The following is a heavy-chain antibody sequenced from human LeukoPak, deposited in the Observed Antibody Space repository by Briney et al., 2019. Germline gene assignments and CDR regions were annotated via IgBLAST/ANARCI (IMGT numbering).Heavy chain of an antibody. V-gene: IGHV3-7*01. J-gene: IGHJ4*02. CDR1: GFIFTNYF. CDR2: IKHDGSEK. Sequence: SGGSLRLSCAASGFIFTNYFMSWVRQAPGKGLEWVASIKHDGSEKYYVDSVRGRFTISRDNTMNSLYLQMSGLRAEDTAVYYCATDRGWRTSGYYLYYFEYWGQGTLVTYSS. D-gene: IGHD3-3*01. CDR3: ATDRGWRTSGYYLYYFEY.